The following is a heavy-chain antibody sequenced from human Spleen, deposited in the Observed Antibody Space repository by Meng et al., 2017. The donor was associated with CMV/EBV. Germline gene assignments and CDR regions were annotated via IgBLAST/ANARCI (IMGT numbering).Heavy chain of an antibody. CDR1: GFTVSSNY. V-gene: IGHV3-53*01. CDR3: ARDLNMGLTEFYYAMDV. D-gene: IGHD1/OR15-1a*01. CDR2: IYSGGST. J-gene: IGHJ6*02. Sequence: GESLKISCAASGFTVSSNYMSWVRQAPGKGLEWVSVIYSGGSTYYADSVKGRFTISRDNSKNTLYLQMNSLRAEDTAVYYCARDLNMGLTEFYYAMDVWGQGTTVTVSS.